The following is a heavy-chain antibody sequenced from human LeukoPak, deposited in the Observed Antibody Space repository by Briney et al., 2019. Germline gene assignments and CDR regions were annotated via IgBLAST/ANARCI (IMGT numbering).Heavy chain of an antibody. D-gene: IGHD1-14*01. Sequence: SETLSLTCAVYGGSFSGYYWSWIRQPPGKGLEWIGEINHSGSTNYNPSLKSRVTISVDTSKNQFSLKLSSVTAADTAVYYCARRYGTVDYWGQGTLVTVSS. CDR3: ARRYGTVDY. CDR1: GGSFSGYY. J-gene: IGHJ4*02. V-gene: IGHV4-34*01. CDR2: INHSGST.